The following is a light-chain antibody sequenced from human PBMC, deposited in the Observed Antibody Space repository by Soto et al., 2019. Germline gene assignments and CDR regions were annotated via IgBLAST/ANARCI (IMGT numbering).Light chain of an antibody. Sequence: DIQMTQSPSSLSASVGDRVTITCRASQSISSYLNWYQQKPGKAPKLLIYKASTLKSGVPSRFSGSGSGTEFTLTISSLQPDDFATYYCQQYKSYPITFGQGTLLEIK. CDR1: QSISSY. CDR3: QQYKSYPIT. CDR2: KAS. J-gene: IGKJ5*01. V-gene: IGKV1-5*03.